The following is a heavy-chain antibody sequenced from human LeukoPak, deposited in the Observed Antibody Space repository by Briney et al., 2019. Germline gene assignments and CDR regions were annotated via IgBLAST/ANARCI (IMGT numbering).Heavy chain of an antibody. CDR1: GFTFSSYS. CDR3: ARPDLYDYVWGSYRFNAFDI. CDR2: ISSSSYI. V-gene: IGHV3-21*01. J-gene: IGHJ3*02. Sequence: GGFLRLSCAASGFTFSSYSMNWVRQAPGKGLEWVSSISSSSYIYYADSVKGRFTISRDNAKNSLYLQMNSLRAEDTAVYYCARPDLYDYVWGSYRFNAFDIWGQGTMVTVSS. D-gene: IGHD3-16*02.